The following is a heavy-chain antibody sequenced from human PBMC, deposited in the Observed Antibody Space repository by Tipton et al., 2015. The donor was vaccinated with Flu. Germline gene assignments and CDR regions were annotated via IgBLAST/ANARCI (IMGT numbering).Heavy chain of an antibody. J-gene: IGHJ5*02. Sequence: SLRLSCVASGFTLSGYWMSWVRQAPGKGLEWVANIKQDGSQKYYVDSVKGRFIISRDNARNSLYLQMNSLRSEDTALYYCARAWAAAGSAWGQGTLVTVSS. V-gene: IGHV3-7*01. CDR3: ARAWAAAGSA. CDR2: IKQDGSQK. D-gene: IGHD6-13*01. CDR1: GFTLSGYW.